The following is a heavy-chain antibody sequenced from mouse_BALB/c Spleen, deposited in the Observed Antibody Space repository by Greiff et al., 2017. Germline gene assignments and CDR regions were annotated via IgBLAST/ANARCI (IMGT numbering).Heavy chain of an antibody. CDR3: ARVENGNYWFAY. D-gene: IGHD2-1*01. CDR1: GFTFSSFG. V-gene: IGHV5-17*02. CDR2: ISSGSSTI. J-gene: IGHJ3*01. Sequence: EVNVVESGGGLVQPGGSRKLSCAASGFTFSSFGMHWVRQAPEKGLEWVAYISSGSSTIYYADTVKGRFTISRDNPKNTLFLQMTSLRSEDTAMYYCARVENGNYWFAYWGQGTLVTVSA.